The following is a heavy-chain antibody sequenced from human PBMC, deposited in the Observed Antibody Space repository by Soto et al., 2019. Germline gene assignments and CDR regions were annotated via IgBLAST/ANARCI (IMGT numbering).Heavy chain of an antibody. D-gene: IGHD3-10*01. V-gene: IGHV4-59*01. Sequence: SETLFLTXTVSGGSISSYYWSWIRQPPGKGLEWIGYIYYSGSTNYNPSLKSRVTISVDTSKNQFSLKLSSVTAADTAVYYCAREGNYYYGSGSYYYPRFGMDVWGQGTTVTVSS. CDR3: AREGNYYYGSGSYYYPRFGMDV. CDR1: GGSISSYY. CDR2: IYYSGST. J-gene: IGHJ6*02.